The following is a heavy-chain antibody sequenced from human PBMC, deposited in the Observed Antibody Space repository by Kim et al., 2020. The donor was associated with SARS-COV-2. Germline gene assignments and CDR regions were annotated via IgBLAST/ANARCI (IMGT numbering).Heavy chain of an antibody. D-gene: IGHD6-19*01. Sequence: GGSLRFSCAASGFTFSSYWMTWVRQAPGKGLEWVANIKQDGNQKYYVDSVKGRFTISRDNAKNSLYLQMNSLRAEDTAVYYCARDGDLYSSGKDAFDIWGKGTMVTVSS. V-gene: IGHV3-7*01. J-gene: IGHJ3*02. CDR3: ARDGDLYSSGKDAFDI. CDR1: GFTFSSYW. CDR2: IKQDGNQK.